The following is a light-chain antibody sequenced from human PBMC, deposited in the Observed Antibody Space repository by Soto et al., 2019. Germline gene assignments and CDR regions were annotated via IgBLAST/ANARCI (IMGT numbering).Light chain of an antibody. V-gene: IGKV1-5*01. Sequence: DIQMTQSPSTLSESVGDRVTITCRASQSISSWLAWYQQKPGKAPKLLISDASTLESGVPSSFSGSGSGTDFTLAICSLQPDDFATYYCQQYSSYYTFGQGIQLEIK. J-gene: IGKJ2*01. CDR3: QQYSSYYT. CDR2: DAS. CDR1: QSISSW.